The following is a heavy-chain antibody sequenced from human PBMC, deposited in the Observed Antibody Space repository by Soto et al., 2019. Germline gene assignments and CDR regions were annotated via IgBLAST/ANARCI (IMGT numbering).Heavy chain of an antibody. CDR2: IYHSGTT. CDR3: AGRTSLTSVEIFSGGLSGYNWVDP. D-gene: IGHD3-3*01. Sequence: SETLSLTCAVAGGSISDNWWSWVRQAPGKGLEWIGEIYHSGTTYYNPSLKGRVIILVDKSASQISLTLSSVTAAATAVYYCAGRTSLTSVEIFSGGLSGYNWVDPWGRGTLVTVSS. J-gene: IGHJ5*01. V-gene: IGHV4-4*02. CDR1: GGSISDNW.